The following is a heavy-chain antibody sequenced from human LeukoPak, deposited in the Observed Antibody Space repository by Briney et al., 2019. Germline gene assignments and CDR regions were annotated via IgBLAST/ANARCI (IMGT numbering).Heavy chain of an antibody. CDR2: INPNSGGT. CDR1: GYTFTGYY. V-gene: IGHV1-2*02. CDR3: ARSTSDSSGWYGPYYYYMDV. D-gene: IGHD6-19*01. J-gene: IGHJ6*03. Sequence: GASVKVSCKASGYTFTGYYMHWLRQAPGQGLEWMGWINPNSGGTNYAQKFQGRVTMTRDTSISTAYMELSRLRSDDTAVYYCARSTSDSSGWYGPYYYYMDVWGKGTTVTVSS.